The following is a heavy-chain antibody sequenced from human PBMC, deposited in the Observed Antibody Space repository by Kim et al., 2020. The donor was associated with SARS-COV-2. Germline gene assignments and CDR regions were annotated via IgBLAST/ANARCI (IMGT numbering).Heavy chain of an antibody. J-gene: IGHJ2*01. CDR3: AAPVSYYGDQGSKDWYFDL. CDR1: GFTFSSYG. D-gene: IGHD4-17*01. V-gene: IGHV3-30*03. Sequence: GGSLRLSCAASGFTFSSYGMHWVRQAPGKGLEWVDVISYDGITKYSADPVKGRFTISRHNSKNTLYLQMNSLRAEDTAVYYCAAPVSYYGDQGSKDWYFDLWGRGALVTVSS. CDR2: ISYDGITK.